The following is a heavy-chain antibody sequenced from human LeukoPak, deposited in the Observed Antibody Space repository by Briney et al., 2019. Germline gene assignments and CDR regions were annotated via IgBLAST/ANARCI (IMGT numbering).Heavy chain of an antibody. Sequence: GGSLRLSCAASGFTFDDYAMHWVRQAPGKGLEWVSGISWNSGSIGYADSVKGRFTISRDNAKNSLYLQMNSLRAEDTAVYYCAREIGYGVFFSYFDYWGQGTLVTVSS. CDR3: AREIGYGVFFSYFDY. CDR1: GFTFDDYA. D-gene: IGHD5-12*01. CDR2: ISWNSGSI. J-gene: IGHJ4*02. V-gene: IGHV3-9*01.